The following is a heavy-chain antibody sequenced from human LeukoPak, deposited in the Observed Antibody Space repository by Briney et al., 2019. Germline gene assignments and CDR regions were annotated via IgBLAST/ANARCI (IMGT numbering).Heavy chain of an antibody. Sequence: GGSLRLSCAASGFTFSSYTMNWVRQAPGKGLEWVSSITISSTYIYYADSVKGRSTISRDNAKNSLYLQTSSLRAEDTAVYYCARNPAYGDYWGQGTLVTVSS. J-gene: IGHJ4*02. CDR2: ITISSTYI. CDR1: GFTFSSYT. V-gene: IGHV3-21*01. CDR3: ARNPAYGDY. D-gene: IGHD4-17*01.